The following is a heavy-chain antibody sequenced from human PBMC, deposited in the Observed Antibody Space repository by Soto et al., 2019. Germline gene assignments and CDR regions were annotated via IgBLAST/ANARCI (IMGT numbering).Heavy chain of an antibody. J-gene: IGHJ4*02. V-gene: IGHV3-21*01. D-gene: IGHD4-17*01. Sequence: GGSLRLSCAASGFTFSSYSMNWVRQAPGKGLEWVSSISSSSSYIYYADSVKGRFTISRDNAKNSLYLQMNSLRAEDTAVYYCARADPGPIYGDSSYFDYWGQGTLVTVSS. CDR1: GFTFSSYS. CDR3: ARADPGPIYGDSSYFDY. CDR2: ISSSSSYI.